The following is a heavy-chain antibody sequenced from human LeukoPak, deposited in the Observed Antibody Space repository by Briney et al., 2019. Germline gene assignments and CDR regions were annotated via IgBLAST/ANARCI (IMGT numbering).Heavy chain of an antibody. V-gene: IGHV1-69*06. Sequence: GASVKVSCKASGGTFSSYAISWVRQAPGQGLEWMGGIIPIFGTANYAQKLQGRVTITADKSTSTAYMELSSLRSEDTAVYYCARGTYYYGSGSYYEVGYWGQGTLVTVSS. CDR2: IIPIFGTA. D-gene: IGHD3-10*01. CDR1: GGTFSSYA. CDR3: ARGTYYYGSGSYYEVGY. J-gene: IGHJ4*02.